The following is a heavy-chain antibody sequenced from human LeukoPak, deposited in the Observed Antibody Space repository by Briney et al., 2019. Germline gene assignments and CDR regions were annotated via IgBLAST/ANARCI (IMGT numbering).Heavy chain of an antibody. CDR3: ARGRAPVPAAPTGRAFDI. V-gene: IGHV4-34*01. D-gene: IGHD2-2*01. J-gene: IGHJ3*02. CDR2: INHSGST. CDR1: GGSFSGYY. Sequence: SETLSLTCAVYGGSFSGYYWSWIRQPPGKGLEWIGEINHSGSTNYNPSLKSRVTISVDTSKNQFSLKLSSVTAADTAVYYCARGRAPVPAAPTGRAFDIWRQGTMVTVSS.